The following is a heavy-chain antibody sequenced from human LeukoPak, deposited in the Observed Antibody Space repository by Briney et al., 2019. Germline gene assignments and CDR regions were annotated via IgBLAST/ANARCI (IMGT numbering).Heavy chain of an antibody. V-gene: IGHV4-59*12. CDR3: ARDCDGRDYGDYHCFDY. CDR2: IYYSGST. D-gene: IGHD4-17*01. Sequence: PSETLSLTCTVSGGSISSYYWSWIRQPPGKGLEWIGYIYYSGSTNYNPSLKSRVTISVDTSKNQFSLKLSSVTAADTAVYYCARDCDGRDYGDYHCFDYWGQGTLVTVSS. CDR1: GGSISSYY. J-gene: IGHJ4*02.